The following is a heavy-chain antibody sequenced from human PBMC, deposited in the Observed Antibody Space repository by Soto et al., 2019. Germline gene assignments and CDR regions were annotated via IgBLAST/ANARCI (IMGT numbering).Heavy chain of an antibody. CDR1: GVSISSGNW. D-gene: IGHD3-16*01. V-gene: IGHV4-4*02. J-gene: IGHJ4*02. CDR3: ARLVYDTRLDYLYFDF. CDR2: IFHDGTA. Sequence: SETLSLTCTVSGVSISSGNWWTWVRQSPRKGLEYIGEIFHDGTANYFPSFERRVAMSVDKSKNQFSLKLTSVTAADAAIYYCARLVYDTRLDYLYFDFWGQGAQVTVSS.